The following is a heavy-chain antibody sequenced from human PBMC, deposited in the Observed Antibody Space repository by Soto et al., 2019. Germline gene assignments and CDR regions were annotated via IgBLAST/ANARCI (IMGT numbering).Heavy chain of an antibody. J-gene: IGHJ6*02. V-gene: IGHV4-4*07. CDR1: VGSFRSYY. CDR2: IYTSGST. D-gene: IGHD3-16*02. Sequence: QVQLQESGPGLVKPSETLSLTCTVSVGSFRSYYWSWIRKPAGKGLEGIGRIYTSGSTNYNPSLKSRVTMSVDTSKNQFSLKLSSVTAADTAVYYCARGYYDYVWGSYRYTSYYYYGMDVWGQGTTVTVSS. CDR3: ARGYYDYVWGSYRYTSYYYYGMDV.